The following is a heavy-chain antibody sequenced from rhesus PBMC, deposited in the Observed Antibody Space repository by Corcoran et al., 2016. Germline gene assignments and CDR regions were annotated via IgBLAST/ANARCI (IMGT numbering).Heavy chain of an antibody. V-gene: IGHV4-169*01. CDR2: INGIGSGT. CDR3: ARSPRCSGGVCPLNY. Sequence: QLQLQESGPGLVKPSETLSVTCAVSGGSISSNYWSWIRQPPGKGLEWIGRINGIGSGTNYNPSLKSRVTLSVDTSKNQLSLKLSAVTAADTAVYYCARSPRCSGGVCPLNYWGQGVLVTVSS. CDR1: GGSISSNY. D-gene: IGHD2-39*02. J-gene: IGHJ4*01.